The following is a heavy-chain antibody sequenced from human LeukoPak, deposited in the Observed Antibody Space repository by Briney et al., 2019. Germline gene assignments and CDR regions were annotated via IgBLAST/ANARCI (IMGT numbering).Heavy chain of an antibody. CDR2: INHSGST. J-gene: IGHJ4*02. CDR3: ARGSRSWYRYFDY. Sequence: PSETLPHTCAVYGGSFSGYYWSWIRQPPGKGLEWIGEINHSGSTNYNPSLKSRVTISVDTSKNQFSLKLSSVTAADTAVYYCARGSRSWYRYFDYWGQGTLVTVSS. D-gene: IGHD6-13*01. V-gene: IGHV4-34*01. CDR1: GGSFSGYY.